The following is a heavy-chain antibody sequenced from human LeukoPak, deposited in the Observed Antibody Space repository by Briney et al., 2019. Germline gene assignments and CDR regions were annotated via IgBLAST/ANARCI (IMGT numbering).Heavy chain of an antibody. CDR3: AKAQQLIFLLDY. J-gene: IGHJ4*02. Sequence: GGLLRLSCAASGFTFSSYAMSWVRQAPGKGREWVSAISGSAGSTYYADSVKGRFTISRDNSKNTLYLQMNSLRAEDTAVYYCAKAQQLIFLLDYWGLGTLVTVSS. D-gene: IGHD6-13*01. CDR1: GFTFSSYA. V-gene: IGHV3-23*01. CDR2: ISGSAGST.